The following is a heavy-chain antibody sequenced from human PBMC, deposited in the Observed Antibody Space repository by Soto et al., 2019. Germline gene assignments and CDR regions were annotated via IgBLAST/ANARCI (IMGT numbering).Heavy chain of an antibody. CDR3: ARGFGYGDYATSNWFDP. CDR1: SGSISSSNW. D-gene: IGHD4-17*01. V-gene: IGHV4-4*02. J-gene: IGHJ5*02. CDR2: IYHSGST. Sequence: PSETLSLTCAVSSGSISSSNWWSWVRQPPGKGLEWIGEIYHSGSTNYNPSLKSRVTISVDESKNQFSLKLSSVTAADTAVYYCARGFGYGDYATSNWFDPWGQGTLVTVSS.